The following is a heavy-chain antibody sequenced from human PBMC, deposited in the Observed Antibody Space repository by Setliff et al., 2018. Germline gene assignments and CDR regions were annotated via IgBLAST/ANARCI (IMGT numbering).Heavy chain of an antibody. CDR2: IYYSGST. CDR1: GGSISSSSYY. Sequence: SETLSLTCTVSGGSISSSSYYWGWIRQPPGKGLEWIGYIYYSGSTNYNPSLESRVTMSVDTSKNQISLKLTSVTAADTAVYYSARQDRFYDRSVFVEYFQHWGQGALVTVSS. D-gene: IGHD3-22*01. CDR3: ARQDRFYDRSVFVEYFQH. J-gene: IGHJ1*01. V-gene: IGHV4-61*05.